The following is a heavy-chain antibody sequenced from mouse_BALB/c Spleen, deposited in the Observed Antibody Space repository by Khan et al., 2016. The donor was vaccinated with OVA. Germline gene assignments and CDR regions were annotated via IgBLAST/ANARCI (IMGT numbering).Heavy chain of an antibody. J-gene: IGHJ2*01. V-gene: IGHV1-63*02. D-gene: IGHD3-1*01. CDR3: SRRAAGRATWDYFDY. CDR1: GYTFSNYW. Sequence: VQLQESGTELARPGTSVKMSCKAAGYTFSNYWIGWVKQRPGHGIEWIGDIYTGGGYTNYNENFKGKATLTADTSSSTAYMQLSSLASEDSAIYDCSRRAAGRATWDYFDYWGQGTTLTVSS. CDR2: IYTGGGYT.